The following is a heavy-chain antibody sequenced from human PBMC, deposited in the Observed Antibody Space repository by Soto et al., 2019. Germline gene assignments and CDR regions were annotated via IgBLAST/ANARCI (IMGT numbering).Heavy chain of an antibody. CDR2: INPNSGAT. D-gene: IGHD3-3*01. J-gene: IGHJ5*02. CDR3: ARGGGTILAPLP. CDR1: GYTFTGYF. Sequence: ASVKVSCKASGYTFTGYFIHWVRQAPGQGLEWMGWINPNSGATKYAQKFQGRVTMTRDTSISTAYMELTLLRSDDTAIYYCARGGGTILAPLPWGEGTMVTVSS. V-gene: IGHV1-2*02.